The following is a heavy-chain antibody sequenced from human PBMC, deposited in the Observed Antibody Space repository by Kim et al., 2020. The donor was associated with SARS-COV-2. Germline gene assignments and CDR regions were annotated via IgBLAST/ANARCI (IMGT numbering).Heavy chain of an antibody. V-gene: IGHV3-74*01. D-gene: IGHD3-16*01. CDR2: IKGDGSST. J-gene: IGHJ4*02. CDR3: GTDSDSTGYSRFGG. CDR1: GFTFSSYW. Sequence: GGSLRLSCAASGFTFSSYWMHLVRQAPGKGLVWVSRIKGDGSSTAYADSVKGRFSISRDNAKNTLYLQMNSLRAEDSAVYYCGTDSDSTGYSRFGGWGQGTLVSVSS.